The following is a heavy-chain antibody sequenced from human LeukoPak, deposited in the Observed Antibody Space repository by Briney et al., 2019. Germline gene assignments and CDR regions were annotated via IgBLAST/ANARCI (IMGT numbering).Heavy chain of an antibody. CDR1: GFMFSSNW. CDR2: IKEDGTET. Sequence: GGSLRLSCAAPGFMFSSNWMSWVRLAPGKGLEWVANIKEDGTETYYVDSVKGRFTISRDNSKNTLYLQMNSLRGDDTAVYYCVREIYGDQPNWGQGTLVTVSS. J-gene: IGHJ4*02. CDR3: VREIYGDQPN. D-gene: IGHD4-17*01. V-gene: IGHV3-7*01.